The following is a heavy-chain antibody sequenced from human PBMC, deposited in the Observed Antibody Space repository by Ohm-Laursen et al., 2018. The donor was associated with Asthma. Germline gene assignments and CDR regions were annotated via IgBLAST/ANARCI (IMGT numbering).Heavy chain of an antibody. Sequence: ASVKVSCKASGYTFTSYAMHWVRQAPGQRLEWMGWINAGNGNTKYSQKFQGRVTITRDTSASTAYMELSSLRSEDTAVYYCARVMITFGGVIVMRWFDPWGQGTLVTVSS. J-gene: IGHJ5*02. D-gene: IGHD3-16*02. CDR2: INAGNGNT. CDR1: GYTFTSYA. V-gene: IGHV1-3*01. CDR3: ARVMITFGGVIVMRWFDP.